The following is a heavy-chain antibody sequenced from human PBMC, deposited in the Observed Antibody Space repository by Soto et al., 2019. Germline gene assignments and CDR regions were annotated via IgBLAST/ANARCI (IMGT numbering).Heavy chain of an antibody. Sequence: GGSLRLSCAVSGFIFSRYSMNWVRQAPGKGLEWVSSIDSSGRYVYYADSVEGRFTTSRDNAKNSLYLQMNSLRVEDTALYFCARDESAGSSTTNWGQGTLVTVSS. J-gene: IGHJ4*02. D-gene: IGHD2-2*01. CDR2: IDSSGRYV. CDR3: ARDESAGSSTTN. V-gene: IGHV3-21*01. CDR1: GFIFSRYS.